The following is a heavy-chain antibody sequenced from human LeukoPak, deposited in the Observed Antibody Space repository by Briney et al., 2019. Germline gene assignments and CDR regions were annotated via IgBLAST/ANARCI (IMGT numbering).Heavy chain of an antibody. J-gene: IGHJ4*02. CDR2: IYSGGNI. CDR1: GLTFSSYA. CDR3: ASRHCSGGGCYFAGADPFDY. Sequence: GGSLRLSCAASGLTFSSYAMSWVRQAPGKGLEWVSVIYSGGNIYYIDSVKGRFTISRDTSKNTLYLQTTRLRAEDTAVYYCASRHCSGGGCYFAGADPFDYWGQGTLVTVSS. D-gene: IGHD2-15*01. V-gene: IGHV3-23*03.